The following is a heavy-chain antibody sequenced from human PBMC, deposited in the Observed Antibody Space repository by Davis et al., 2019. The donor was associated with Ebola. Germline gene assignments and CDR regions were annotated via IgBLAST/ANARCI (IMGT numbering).Heavy chain of an antibody. V-gene: IGHV3-23*01. CDR1: GFTFSSYS. Sequence: GGSLRLSCAASGFTFSSYSMSWVRQAPGKGLEWVSAISGSGGSTYYADSVKGRFTIARDNSKNTLYLQMNSLRAEDTAVYYCSRDLGIAVAYWGQGTLVTVSS. D-gene: IGHD6-19*01. J-gene: IGHJ4*02. CDR3: SRDLGIAVAY. CDR2: ISGSGGST.